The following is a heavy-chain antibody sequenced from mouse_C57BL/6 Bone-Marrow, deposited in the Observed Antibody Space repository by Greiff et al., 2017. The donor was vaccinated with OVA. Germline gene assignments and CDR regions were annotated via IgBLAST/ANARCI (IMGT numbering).Heavy chain of an antibody. D-gene: IGHD1-1*01. CDR1: GFTFTDYY. V-gene: IGHV7-3*01. Sequence: DVKLVESGGGLVQPGGSLSLSCAASGFTFTDYYMSWVRQPPGKALEWLGFIRNKANGYTTEYSASVKGRFTISRDNSQSILYLQMSALRAEDSATYYCARRSSYDAMDYWGQGTSVTVSS. J-gene: IGHJ4*01. CDR2: IRNKANGYTT. CDR3: ARRSSYDAMDY.